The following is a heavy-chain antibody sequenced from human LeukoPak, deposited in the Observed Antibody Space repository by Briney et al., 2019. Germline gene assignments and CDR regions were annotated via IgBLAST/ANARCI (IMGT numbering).Heavy chain of an antibody. CDR3: ARDSGGNYFDY. CDR2: INPTGTGT. V-gene: IGHV1-46*01. D-gene: IGHD1-26*01. CDR1: GYTFINNW. J-gene: IGHJ4*02. Sequence: ASVKVSCKASGYTFINNWMHWVRQAPGQGLEWIGLINPTGTGTLYAQKFQGRVTMTRDMSTSTVYMELSSLRSEDTAVYYCARDSGGNYFDYWGQGTLVTVSS.